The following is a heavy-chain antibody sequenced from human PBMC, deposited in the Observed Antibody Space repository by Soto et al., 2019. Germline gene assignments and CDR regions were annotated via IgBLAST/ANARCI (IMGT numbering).Heavy chain of an antibody. CDR2: TYYSGST. CDR3: ARLAGSGSFDY. J-gene: IGHJ4*02. V-gene: IGHV4-39*01. D-gene: IGHD3-10*01. Sequence: LSLTCTVSGGSISSSSYYWGWIRQPPGKGLEWIGSTYYSGSTYYNPSLKSRVTISVDTSKNQFSLKLSSVTAADTAVYYCARLAGSGSFDYWGQGTLVTVSS. CDR1: GGSISSSSYY.